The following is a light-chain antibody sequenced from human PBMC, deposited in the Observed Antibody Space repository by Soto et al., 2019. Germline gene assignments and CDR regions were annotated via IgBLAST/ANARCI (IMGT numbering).Light chain of an antibody. V-gene: IGLV2-11*01. CDR2: DVS. CDR3: CSYAGSYTSDVV. J-gene: IGLJ2*01. CDR1: SSDVGGYDY. Sequence: QSALPQPRSVSGSPGQSVTISCTGTSSDVGGYDYVSWYQQHPGKAPQLMIYDVSKRPSGVPDRFSGSKSGNTASLTISGLQAEDEADYYCCSYAGSYTSDVVFGGGTKLTVL.